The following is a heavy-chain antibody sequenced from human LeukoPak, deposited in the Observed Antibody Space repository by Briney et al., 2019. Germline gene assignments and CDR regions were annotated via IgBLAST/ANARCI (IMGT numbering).Heavy chain of an antibody. V-gene: IGHV4-39*01. J-gene: IGHJ4*02. Sequence: KPSETLSLTCTVSGGSISSSSYYWGWIRQPPGKGLEWIGSIYYSGSTYYNPSLKSRVTISVDTSKNQFSLKLSSVTAADTAVCYCARHYSGSLPVGYWGQGTLVTVSS. CDR2: IYYSGST. D-gene: IGHD1-26*01. CDR3: ARHYSGSLPVGY. CDR1: GGSISSSSYY.